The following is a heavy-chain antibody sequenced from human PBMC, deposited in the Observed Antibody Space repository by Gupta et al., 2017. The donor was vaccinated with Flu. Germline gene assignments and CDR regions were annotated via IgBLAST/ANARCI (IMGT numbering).Heavy chain of an antibody. J-gene: IGHJ4*02. CDR3: ARGGTTRITIFGVALGNRAYKFDY. CDR2: MNPNSGNT. D-gene: IGHD3-3*01. V-gene: IGHV1-8*01. Sequence: QVQLVQSGAEVKKPGASVKVSCKASGYTFTSYDINWVRQATGQGLEWMGWMNPNSGNTGYAQKFQGRVTMTRNTSISTAYMELSSLRSEDTAVYYCARGGTTRITIFGVALGNRAYKFDYWGQGTLVTVSS. CDR1: GYTFTSYD.